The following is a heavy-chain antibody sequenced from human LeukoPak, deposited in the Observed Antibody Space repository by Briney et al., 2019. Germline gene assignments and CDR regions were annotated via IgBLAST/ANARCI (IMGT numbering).Heavy chain of an antibody. J-gene: IGHJ4*02. CDR3: AGCPVTTAGIFDY. CDR2: IIPILGIA. Sequence: ASVKVSCKASGGTFSSYAISWVRQAPGQGLEWMGRIIPILGIANYAQKFQGRVTITADKSTSTAYMELSGLRSEDTAVYYCAGCPVTTAGIFDYWGQETLVTVSS. CDR1: GGTFSSYA. D-gene: IGHD4-17*01. V-gene: IGHV1-69*04.